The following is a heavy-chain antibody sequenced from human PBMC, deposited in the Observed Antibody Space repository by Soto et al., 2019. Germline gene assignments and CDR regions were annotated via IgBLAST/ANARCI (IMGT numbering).Heavy chain of an antibody. CDR3: AREDCSSTSCYRPNWFDP. CDR1: GGTLSSYT. CDR2: IIPILGIA. Sequence: PVKVSCKASGGTLSSYTISWVRQAPGQGLEWMGRIIPILGIANYAQKFQGRVTITADKSTSTAYMELSSLRSEDTAVYYCAREDCSSTSCYRPNWFDPWGQGTLVTVSS. D-gene: IGHD2-2*01. J-gene: IGHJ5*02. V-gene: IGHV1-69*04.